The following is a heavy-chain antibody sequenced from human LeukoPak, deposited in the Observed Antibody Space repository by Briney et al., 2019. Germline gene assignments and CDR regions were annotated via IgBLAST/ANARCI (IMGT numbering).Heavy chain of an antibody. Sequence: SETLSLTCAVYGGSFSGYYWSWIRQPPGKGLEWIGEINHSGSTNYNPSLKSRVTISVDTSKSQFSLKLSSVTAADTAVYYCASIGTGYDYFDYWGQGTLVTVSS. D-gene: IGHD5-12*01. CDR2: INHSGST. CDR1: GGSFSGYY. CDR3: ASIGTGYDYFDY. V-gene: IGHV4-34*01. J-gene: IGHJ4*02.